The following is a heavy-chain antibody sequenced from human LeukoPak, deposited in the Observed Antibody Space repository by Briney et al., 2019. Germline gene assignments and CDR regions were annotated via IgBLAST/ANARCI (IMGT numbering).Heavy chain of an antibody. Sequence: SETLFLTCTVSGYSISSGYYWGWIRQPPGKGLEWIGSIYHSGSTYYNPSLKSRVTISVDTSKNQFSLKLSSVTAADTAVYYCARDKLHYYDSSGYYYDYWGQGTLVTVSS. CDR2: IYHSGST. CDR1: GYSISSGYY. J-gene: IGHJ4*02. CDR3: ARDKLHYYDSSGYYYDY. D-gene: IGHD3-22*01. V-gene: IGHV4-38-2*02.